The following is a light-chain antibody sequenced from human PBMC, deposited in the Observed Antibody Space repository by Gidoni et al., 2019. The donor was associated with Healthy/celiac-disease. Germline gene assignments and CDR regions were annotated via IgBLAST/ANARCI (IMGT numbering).Light chain of an antibody. J-gene: IGKJ1*01. V-gene: IGKV1-39*01. CDR3: QQSYSTPRT. Sequence: DLQKTQSPSSHSASVGDKITLNWRASQSIRSYLNWYQQKPGKAPKLLIYGASSLQSGVPSRFSGSGSGTDFTLTISSPPPEAFATYYCQQSYSTPRTFGQGTKVEIK. CDR2: GAS. CDR1: QSIRSY.